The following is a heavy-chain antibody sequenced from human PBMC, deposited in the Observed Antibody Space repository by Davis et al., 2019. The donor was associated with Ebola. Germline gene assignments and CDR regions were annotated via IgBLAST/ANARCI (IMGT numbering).Heavy chain of an antibody. V-gene: IGHV4-34*01. CDR2: IDHSGIR. CDR3: SDWNR. D-gene: IGHD1-1*01. J-gene: IGHJ4*02. Sequence: MPSETLSLTCAVYGGSFSGYYWSWIRQPPGKGLEWIGEIDHSGIRTYNPSLQNRVTMSVDVSKNQFSLRLTSVTAADAAVYYCSDWNRWGQGTLVTVSS. CDR1: GGSFSGYY.